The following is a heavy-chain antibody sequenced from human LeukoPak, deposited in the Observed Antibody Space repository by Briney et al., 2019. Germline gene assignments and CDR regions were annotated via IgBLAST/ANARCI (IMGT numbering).Heavy chain of an antibody. CDR3: TTAESGRTGGVDY. Sequence: PGGSLRLSCTASGFTFGDYAMSWIRQAPGKGLEWVGFIRSKAYGETADYAASVKGRFTISRDDSKNTLYLQMNSLKTEDTAVYYCTTAESGRTGGVDYWGPGTLVTVSS. V-gene: IGHV3-49*03. CDR1: GFTFGDYA. J-gene: IGHJ4*02. CDR2: IRSKAYGETA. D-gene: IGHD1-26*01.